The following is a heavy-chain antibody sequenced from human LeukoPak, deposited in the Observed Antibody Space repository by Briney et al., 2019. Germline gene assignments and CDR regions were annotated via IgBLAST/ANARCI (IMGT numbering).Heavy chain of an antibody. CDR2: INHSGST. CDR3: ARGIAAAVYYFDY. V-gene: IGHV4-34*01. J-gene: IGHJ4*02. D-gene: IGHD6-13*01. Sequence: SETLPLACAVYGGSFSGYYWSWIRQPPGKGLEWIGEINHSGSTNYNPSLKSRVTISVDTSKNQFSLKLSSVAAADTAVYYCARGIAAAVYYFDYWGQGTLVTVSS. CDR1: GGSFSGYY.